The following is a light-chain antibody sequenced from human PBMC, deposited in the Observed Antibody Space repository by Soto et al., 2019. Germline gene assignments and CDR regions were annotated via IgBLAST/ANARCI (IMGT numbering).Light chain of an antibody. CDR1: QSVSDF. Sequence: EVVLTQSPATLSLSPGERATLSCRASQSVSDFLAWYQQKPGQAPRLLIYDASNRATGIPGRFSGSGSGTEFTLTISSLQSEDFAVYYCQQYNNWPPVTFGQGTKVDI. V-gene: IGKV3-11*01. J-gene: IGKJ1*01. CDR2: DAS. CDR3: QQYNNWPPVT.